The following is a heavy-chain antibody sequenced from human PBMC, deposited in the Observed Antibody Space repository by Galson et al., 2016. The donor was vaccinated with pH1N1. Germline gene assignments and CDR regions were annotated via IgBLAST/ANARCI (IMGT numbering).Heavy chain of an antibody. CDR1: EYTFIGYY. D-gene: IGHD3-9*01. V-gene: IGHV1/OR15-3*01. CDR2: VNTVNGNT. J-gene: IGHJ4*02. CDR3: ARWVLTGYHDY. Sequence: SVKVSCKASEYTFIGYYIHWMRQAPGHGLEWMGYVNTVNGNTKISQEFQDRVSITRDTSTNTAYMEITSLRSDDTAVYYCARWVLTGYHDYWGQGTLVTVSS.